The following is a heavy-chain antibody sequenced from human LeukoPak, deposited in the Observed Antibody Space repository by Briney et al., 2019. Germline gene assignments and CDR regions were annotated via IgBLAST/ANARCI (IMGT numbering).Heavy chain of an antibody. CDR1: RFTFSNYN. D-gene: IGHD4-23*01. Sequence: GGSLRLSCAASRFTFSNYNMHWVRQAPGKGPEWISYITGSSSTIYYADSVKGRFTISRDNAKSSLYLQMNSLRAEDTAVYYCARDRSTVAAWVDYWGQGTLVTVSS. CDR3: ARDRSTVAAWVDY. CDR2: ITGSSSTI. J-gene: IGHJ4*02. V-gene: IGHV3-48*01.